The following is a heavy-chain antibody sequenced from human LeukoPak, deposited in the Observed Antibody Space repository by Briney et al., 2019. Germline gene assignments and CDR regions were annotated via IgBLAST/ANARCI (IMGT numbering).Heavy chain of an antibody. D-gene: IGHD2-21*02. J-gene: IGHJ4*02. Sequence: GGSLRLSCVASGFTFSSSWMTWVRQAPGKGLEWVASIREDGSQKTAVDSVRGRFTISRDNAKNSVYLQMDSLRAEDTAVYYCARTHCGGDCVFDYWGQGTLVTVSS. CDR3: ARTHCGGDCVFDY. CDR1: GFTFSSSW. CDR2: IREDGSQK. V-gene: IGHV3-7*01.